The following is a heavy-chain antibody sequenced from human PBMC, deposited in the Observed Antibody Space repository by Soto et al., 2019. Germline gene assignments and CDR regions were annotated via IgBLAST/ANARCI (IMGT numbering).Heavy chain of an antibody. CDR2: ICFDGSNK. J-gene: IGHJ6*01. CDR1: GFTFRRYG. D-gene: IGHD3-3*01. V-gene: IGHV3-33*07. CDR3: AGDPPFLSEFYTWGMDV. Sequence: PVGSRRLACAASGFTFRRYGMNWVSQAPGKGEEGVEVICFDGSNKYYADSVQGRFTISRDDSRNTLYLHMNSLRAEDTAVYYCAGDPPFLSEFYTWGMDVWGQGTTDTVAS.